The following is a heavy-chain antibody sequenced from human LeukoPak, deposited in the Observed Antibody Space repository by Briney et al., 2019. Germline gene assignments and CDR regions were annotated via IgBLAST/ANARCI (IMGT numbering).Heavy chain of an antibody. CDR3: AKRVPAASFDY. V-gene: IGHV3-21*01. J-gene: IGHJ4*02. Sequence: GGSLRLSCAASTFTFSNDNMNWFRQAPGKGLEWVSSISSSSSYIYYADSVKGRFTISRDNAKNSLYLQMNSLRAEDTAVYYCAKRVPAASFDYWGQGTLVTVSS. CDR1: TFTFSNDN. D-gene: IGHD2-2*01. CDR2: ISSSSSYI.